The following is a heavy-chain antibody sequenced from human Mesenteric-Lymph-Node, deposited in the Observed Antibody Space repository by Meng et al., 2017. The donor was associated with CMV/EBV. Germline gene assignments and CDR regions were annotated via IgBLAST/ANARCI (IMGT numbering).Heavy chain of an antibody. CDR3: ARGYCRGGTCVWAGYFDQ. D-gene: IGHD2-15*01. Sequence: ESLKISCSVSGAYITNRNYYWAWIRQPPGKGLEWIGNIYHTGNTDYSPSLKSRVSMSVDTSKSQFSLRLTSVSAADTAVYYCARGYCRGGTCVWAGYFDQWGQGTLVTVSS. V-gene: IGHV4-39*07. CDR1: GAYITNRNYY. J-gene: IGHJ4*02. CDR2: IYHTGNT.